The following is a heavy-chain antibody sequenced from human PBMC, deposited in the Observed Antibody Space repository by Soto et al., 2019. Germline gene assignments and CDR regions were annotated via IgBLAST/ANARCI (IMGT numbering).Heavy chain of an antibody. V-gene: IGHV1-69*06. CDR1: GDSFTSYP. Sequence: QVQLVQSGADVKKPGSSVKVSCKASGDSFTSYPISWVRQAPGQGLEWMGGIIPMFGTPNYAQKFQGRLTITADKSTSTAYMELSGRRSEDTAVYYCARNGVAGMDFWGQGTLVTVSS. CDR3: ARNGVAGMDF. D-gene: IGHD3-3*01. CDR2: IIPMFGTP. J-gene: IGHJ4*02.